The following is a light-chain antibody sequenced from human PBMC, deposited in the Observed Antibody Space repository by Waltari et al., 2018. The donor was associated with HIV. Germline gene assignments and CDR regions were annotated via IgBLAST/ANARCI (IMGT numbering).Light chain of an antibody. CDR2: LGS. J-gene: IGKJ1*01. CDR3: MQALQTPWT. Sequence: IVMTQSQLSLPVTPGEPASIPCSSSQSLLHSNGFKYLDWYLQKPGQSPQLLIYLGSNRASGVPDRFSGSGSGTDFTLTISRVEAEDVGVYYCMQALQTPWTFGQGTKVEIK. V-gene: IGKV2-28*01. CDR1: QSLLHSNGFKY.